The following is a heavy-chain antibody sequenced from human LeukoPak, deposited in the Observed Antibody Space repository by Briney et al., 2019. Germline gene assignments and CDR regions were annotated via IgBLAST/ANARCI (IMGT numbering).Heavy chain of an antibody. CDR3: ASYRIGYCSGDTCYADWFDP. J-gene: IGHJ5*02. CDR1: GFAFSGNW. D-gene: IGHD2-15*01. CDR2: IKEDGSEK. Sequence: PGGSLRLSCAASGFAFSGNWMSWVRQAPGKGLEWVANIKEDGSEKYYVDSVKGRFTISRDNAKNSLYLQMNNLRAEDTAVYYCASYRIGYCSGDTCYADWFDPWGQGTLVTVSS. V-gene: IGHV3-7*01.